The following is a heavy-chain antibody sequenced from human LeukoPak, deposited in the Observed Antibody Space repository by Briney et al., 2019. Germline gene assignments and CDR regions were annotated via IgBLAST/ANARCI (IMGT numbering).Heavy chain of an antibody. CDR1: GDSLNTYY. V-gene: IGHV4-59*01. CDR3: ARVVRGVVTSSWFDR. J-gene: IGHJ5*02. CDR2: VASSGTS. Sequence: SETLSLTCTVSGDSLNTYYWTWLRPTPGKELEWIGFVASSGTSNYNPSLKSRVSISIDTSKHQASLALTSVTPADTAVYYCARVVRGVVTSSWFDRWGQGTLVAVPS. D-gene: IGHD2-21*02.